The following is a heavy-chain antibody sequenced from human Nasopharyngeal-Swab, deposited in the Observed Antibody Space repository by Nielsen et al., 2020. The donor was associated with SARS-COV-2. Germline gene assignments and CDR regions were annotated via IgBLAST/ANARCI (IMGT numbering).Heavy chain of an antibody. CDR1: GFTFSSYA. CDR2: ISGSGGST. J-gene: IGHJ4*02. D-gene: IGHD3-16*02. Sequence: GGSLRLSCAASGFTFSSYAMSWVRQAPGKGLEWVSAISGSGGSTYYADSVKGRFTISRDNSKNTLYLQMNSLRAEDTAVYYCAKDILLRLGELSPRSFDFDYWGQGTLVTVSS. CDR3: AKDILLRLGELSPRSFDFDY. V-gene: IGHV3-23*01.